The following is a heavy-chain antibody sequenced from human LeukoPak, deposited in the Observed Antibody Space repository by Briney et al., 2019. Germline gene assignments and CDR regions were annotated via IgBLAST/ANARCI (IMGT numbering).Heavy chain of an antibody. CDR3: ARDGYNLVLDY. D-gene: IGHD5-24*01. CDR2: ISSTGGST. Sequence: GGSLRLSCAASGFTFSSFAMHWVRQAPGKGLAYLSAISSTGGSTYYANSVKGRFTISRDNSKNTLYLQMGSLRAEDMAVYYCARDGYNLVLDYWGQGTLVTVSS. J-gene: IGHJ4*02. V-gene: IGHV3-64*01. CDR1: GFTFSSFA.